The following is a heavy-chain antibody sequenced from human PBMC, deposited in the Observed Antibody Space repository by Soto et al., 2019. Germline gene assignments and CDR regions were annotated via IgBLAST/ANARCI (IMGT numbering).Heavy chain of an antibody. CDR3: ARDPESRSGHTYGSRH. J-gene: IGHJ4*01. CDR2: ISYDGSIT. V-gene: IGHV3-30*04. Sequence: QVQLVESGGGVVQPGRSLRLSCAASGLTFINYNMHWVRQAPGKGLEWVAVISYDGSITKYADSVKGRFTISRDNYKNTLLLQINGLRAEDTTIYYCARDPESRSGHTYGSRHWGQGILVIVSS. D-gene: IGHD3-10*01. CDR1: GLTFINYN.